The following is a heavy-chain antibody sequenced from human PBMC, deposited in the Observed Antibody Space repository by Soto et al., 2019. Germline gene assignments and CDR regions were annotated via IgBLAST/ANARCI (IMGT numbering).Heavy chain of an antibody. CDR2: INPKSGGT. V-gene: IGHV1-2*04. Sequence: GASVKVSCKASGYSFTDYHIHWVRQAPAQGLEWLARINPKSGGTSTAQKFQGWVTMTTDTSISTASMELTRLTSDDTAIYYCARGDSTDCSNGVCSFFYNHDMDVWG. J-gene: IGHJ6*02. CDR3: ARGDSTDCSNGVCSFFYNHDMDV. D-gene: IGHD2-8*01. CDR1: GYSFTDYH.